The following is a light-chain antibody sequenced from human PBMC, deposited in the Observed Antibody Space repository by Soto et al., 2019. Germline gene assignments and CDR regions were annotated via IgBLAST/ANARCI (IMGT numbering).Light chain of an antibody. V-gene: IGKV3-11*01. CDR2: DTS. Sequence: EIVLTQSPATLSLSPGERATLSCRASQSVSRYLAWYQQKPGQAPRLVIYDTSNRATGITARFSGCGSVTGFTLTISSLEPEDFAVYDCQQRSNWPPFTFGGGTKVEIK. J-gene: IGKJ4*01. CDR1: QSVSRY. CDR3: QQRSNWPPFT.